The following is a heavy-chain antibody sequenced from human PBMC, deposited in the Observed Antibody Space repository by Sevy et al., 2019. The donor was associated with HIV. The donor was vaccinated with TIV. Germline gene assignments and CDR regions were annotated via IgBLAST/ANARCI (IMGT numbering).Heavy chain of an antibody. CDR2: ISSSSSTI. D-gene: IGHD1-26*01. J-gene: IGHJ4*02. CDR1: GFTFSSYD. V-gene: IGHV3-48*02. CDR3: ARERSGRGDDLDY. Sequence: GGSLRLSCAASGFTFSSYDMNWVRQAPGKGLEWVSFISSSSSTIYYADSVKGRFTIPRDNAKNSLYLQMNSLRDEDTAVYFCARERSGRGDDLDYWGQGTLVTVSS.